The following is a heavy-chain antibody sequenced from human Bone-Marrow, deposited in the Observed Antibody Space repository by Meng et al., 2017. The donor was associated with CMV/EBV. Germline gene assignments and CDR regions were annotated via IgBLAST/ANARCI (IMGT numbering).Heavy chain of an antibody. D-gene: IGHD6-19*01. V-gene: IGHV3-30*02. CDR1: GFTFSSYG. CDR2: IRYDGSNK. CDR3: ARVGSSGTVDFDY. J-gene: IGHJ4*02. Sequence: GGSLRLSCAASGFTFSSYGMHWVRQAPGKGLEWVAFIRYDGSNKYYADSVKGRFTISRDNAKNSLYLQMNSLRAEDTAVYYCARVGSSGTVDFDYWGQGTLVTVSS.